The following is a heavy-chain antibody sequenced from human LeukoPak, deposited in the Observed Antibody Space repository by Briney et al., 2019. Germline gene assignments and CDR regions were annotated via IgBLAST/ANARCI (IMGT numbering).Heavy chain of an antibody. D-gene: IGHD3-3*01. J-gene: IGHJ5*02. CDR1: GFNFGDNG. Sequence: GGSLRLSCTASGFNFGDNGVNWVRQAPGKGLEWVGFIRSKAYGGTTEYAASVKGRFTISRDDSKSVAYLQMNSLKTEDTAVYYCTGSTIRSTWGQGTLVTVSS. CDR2: IRSKAYGGTT. CDR3: TGSTIRST. V-gene: IGHV3-49*04.